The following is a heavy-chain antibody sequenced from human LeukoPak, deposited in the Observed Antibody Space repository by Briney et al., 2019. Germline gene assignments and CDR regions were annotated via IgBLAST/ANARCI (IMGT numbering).Heavy chain of an antibody. D-gene: IGHD6-19*01. Sequence: GASVKVSCKPSGYIVTSYGISWVRQAPGQGLEWMGWISAYNGNTNYAEKLQGRVTMTTDTSTSTAYMELRSLRSDDTAVYYCARVGRSSGWPDYWGQGTLVTVSS. CDR1: GYIVTSYG. CDR3: ARVGRSSGWPDY. V-gene: IGHV1-18*01. J-gene: IGHJ4*02. CDR2: ISAYNGNT.